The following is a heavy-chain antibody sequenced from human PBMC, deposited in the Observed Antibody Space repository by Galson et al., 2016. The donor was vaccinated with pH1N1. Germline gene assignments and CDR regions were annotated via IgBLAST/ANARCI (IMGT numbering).Heavy chain of an antibody. Sequence: SVKVSCKVSGYTVTELSMNWVRQAPGKGLEWMGGFDPEGDETVYAQRFEGRLTMTADASTDTAYMQLSNLRSEDTAVYYCATGYRCSPNKCYGYYDYNMGVWGTGTPVVVTS. J-gene: IGHJ6*03. CDR2: FDPEGDET. V-gene: IGHV1-24*01. CDR1: GYTVTELS. D-gene: IGHD2-15*01. CDR3: ATGYRCSPNKCYGYYDYNMGV.